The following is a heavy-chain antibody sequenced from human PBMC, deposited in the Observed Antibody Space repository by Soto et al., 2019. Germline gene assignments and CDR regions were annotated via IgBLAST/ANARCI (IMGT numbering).Heavy chain of an antibody. V-gene: IGHV3-30*18. D-gene: IGHD3-10*01. CDR2: ISYDGSYK. Sequence: GGSLRLSCAASGLTFNSFGMHWVRQAPGKGLEWVAVISYDGSYKYYADSVKGRFTISRDNSKNTLYLQMNSLRAEDTAVYFCAKDSIKVRGELEYWGQGTLVTVSS. CDR1: GLTFNSFG. CDR3: AKDSIKVRGELEY. J-gene: IGHJ4*02.